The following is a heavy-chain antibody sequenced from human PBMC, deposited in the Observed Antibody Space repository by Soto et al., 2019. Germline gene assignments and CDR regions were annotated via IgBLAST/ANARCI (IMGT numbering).Heavy chain of an antibody. Sequence: GASVKVSCKASGFTFTSYDITWVRQATVQGLEWMGWMNPNSGNTGYAQKFQGRVTMTRNTSISTAYMELSSLRSEDTAVYYCARGGMVYAINYYYGIDVWGQGTTVTISS. J-gene: IGHJ6*02. CDR3: ARGGMVYAINYYYGIDV. CDR2: MNPNSGNT. D-gene: IGHD2-8*01. V-gene: IGHV1-8*01. CDR1: GFTFTSYD.